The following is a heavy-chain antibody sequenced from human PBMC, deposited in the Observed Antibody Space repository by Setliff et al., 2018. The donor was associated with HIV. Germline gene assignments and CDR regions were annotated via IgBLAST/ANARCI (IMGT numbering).Heavy chain of an antibody. J-gene: IGHJ4*02. CDR1: GGSISTDY. CDR2: IYNSAST. D-gene: IGHD6-13*01. V-gene: IGHV4-59*12. Sequence: PSETLSLTCTVTGGSISTDYWTWIRQPPGKGLEWIGYIYNSASTSYNPSLKSRVTISIDTSKNQFSLKLSSVTAADTAVYFCARGRGSSSSWPIDYWGQGTLVTVSS. CDR3: ARGRGSSSSWPIDY.